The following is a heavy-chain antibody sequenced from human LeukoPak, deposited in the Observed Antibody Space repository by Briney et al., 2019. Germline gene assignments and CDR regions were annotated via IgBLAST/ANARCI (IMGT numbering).Heavy chain of an antibody. CDR1: GYSISRGYH. CDR2: IHHSGST. Sequence: PSETLSLTCAVSGYSISRGYHWGWIRQPPGKGLEWIESIHHSGSTYYNSSLKSRVTISVDTSKNQFSLKVSSVTAADTAVYYCARVNWNPDYWGQGTLVTVSS. D-gene: IGHD1-1*01. CDR3: ARVNWNPDY. V-gene: IGHV4-38-2*01. J-gene: IGHJ4*02.